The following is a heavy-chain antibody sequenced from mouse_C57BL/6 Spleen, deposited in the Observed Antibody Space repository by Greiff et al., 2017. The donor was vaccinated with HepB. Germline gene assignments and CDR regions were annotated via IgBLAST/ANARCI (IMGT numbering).Heavy chain of an antibody. Sequence: EVKLMESGPGLVKPSQSLSLTCSVTGYSITSGYYWNWIRQFPGNKLEWMGYISYDGSNNYNPSLKNRISITRDTSKNQFFLKLNSVTTEDTATYYCARRDDYDGGFAYWGQGTLVTVSA. CDR2: ISYDGSN. CDR3: ARRDDYDGGFAY. CDR1: GYSITSGYY. J-gene: IGHJ3*01. D-gene: IGHD2-4*01. V-gene: IGHV3-6*01.